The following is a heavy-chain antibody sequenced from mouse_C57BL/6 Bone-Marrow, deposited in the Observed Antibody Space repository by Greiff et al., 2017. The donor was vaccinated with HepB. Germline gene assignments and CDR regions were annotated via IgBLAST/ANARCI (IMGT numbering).Heavy chain of an antibody. Sequence: VQLQESGPELVKPGASVKISCKASGYAFSSSWMNWVKQRPGKGLEWIGRIYPGDGDTNYNGKFKGKATLTADKSSSTAYMQLSSLTSEDSAVYVCARDYGSSPYYFDYWGQGTTLTVSS. CDR2: IYPGDGDT. D-gene: IGHD1-1*01. CDR1: GYAFSSSW. CDR3: ARDYGSSPYYFDY. V-gene: IGHV1-82*01. J-gene: IGHJ2*01.